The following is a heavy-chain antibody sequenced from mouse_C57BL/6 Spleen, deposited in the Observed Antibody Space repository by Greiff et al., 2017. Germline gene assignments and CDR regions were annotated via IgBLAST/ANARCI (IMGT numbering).Heavy chain of an antibody. V-gene: IGHV1-4*01. CDR1: GYTFTSYT. CDR2: INPSSGYT. D-gene: IGHD2-3*01. J-gene: IGHJ1*03. CDR3: ARYRDGYYVGYFDV. Sequence: QVQLQQSGAELARPGASVKMSCKASGYTFTSYTMHWVKQRPGQGLEWIGYINPSSGYTKYNQKFKDKATLTADKSSSTAYMQLSSLTSEDSAYYYCARYRDGYYVGYFDVWGTGTTVTVSS.